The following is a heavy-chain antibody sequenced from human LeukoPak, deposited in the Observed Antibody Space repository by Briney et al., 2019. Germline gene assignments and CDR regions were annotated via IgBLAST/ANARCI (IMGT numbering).Heavy chain of an antibody. J-gene: IGHJ4*02. CDR2: IKQDGSEK. CDR3: ARDKSAGADTGSSFYY. Sequence: GGSLRLSCVASGFTFTSYGMTWVRQAPGKGLEWVASIKQDGSEKYYVDSVKGRFTISRDNAKSSLYLQVNSLRAEDTAVYFCARDKSAGADTGSSFYYWGQGALVTVSS. V-gene: IGHV3-7*03. CDR1: GFTFTSYG. D-gene: IGHD3-10*01.